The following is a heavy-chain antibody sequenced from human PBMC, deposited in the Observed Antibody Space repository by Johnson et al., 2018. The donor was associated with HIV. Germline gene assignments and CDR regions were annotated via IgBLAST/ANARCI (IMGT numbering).Heavy chain of an antibody. D-gene: IGHD6-13*01. CDR3: AKSERAAAGPDAFDI. J-gene: IGHJ3*02. Sequence: VQLVESGGGLIQPGGSLRLSCEASGFTVSSNSLSWVRQAPGKGLEWVSVIYSGGSTYYADSVKGRFSISRDNAKNSLYLQMNSLRAEDTAVYYCAKSERAAAGPDAFDIWGQGTMVTVSS. V-gene: IGHV3-66*02. CDR1: GFTVSSNS. CDR2: IYSGGST.